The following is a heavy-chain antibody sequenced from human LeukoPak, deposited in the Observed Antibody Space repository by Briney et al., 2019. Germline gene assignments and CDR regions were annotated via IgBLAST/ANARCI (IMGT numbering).Heavy chain of an antibody. CDR1: GFTFSSYG. D-gene: IGHD3-10*01. V-gene: IGHV3-33*01. CDR2: IWYDGSNK. Sequence: PGGSLRLSCAASGFTFSSYGMHWVRQAPGKGLEWVAVIWYDGSNKYYADSVKGRFTISRDNSKNTLYLQMNSLRAEDTAVYYCARGRRAGAYGSGLDWGQGTLVTVSS. J-gene: IGHJ4*02. CDR3: ARGRRAGAYGSGLD.